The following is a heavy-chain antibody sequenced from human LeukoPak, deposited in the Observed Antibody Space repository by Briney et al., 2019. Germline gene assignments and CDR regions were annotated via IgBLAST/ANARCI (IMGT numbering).Heavy chain of an antibody. CDR3: ARGGRAGWSGSYEDSFDI. CDR2: IYSGGST. V-gene: IGHV3-53*01. Sequence: PGGSLRLSCAASGFTVSSNYMSWVRQAPGKGLKWVSVIYSGGSTYYADSVKGRFTISRDNSKNTLYLQMNSLRADDTAVYYCARGGRAGWSGSYEDSFDIWGQGTMVTVSS. J-gene: IGHJ3*02. CDR1: GFTVSSNY. D-gene: IGHD1-26*01.